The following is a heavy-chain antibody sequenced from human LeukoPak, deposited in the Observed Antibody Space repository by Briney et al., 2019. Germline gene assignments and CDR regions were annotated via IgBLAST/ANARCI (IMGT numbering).Heavy chain of an antibody. J-gene: IGHJ5*02. CDR3: AKTYNWNA. Sequence: GGSLRLSCAASGFTFSSYSMNWVRQAPGKGLEWVSSISSSSGYIYYADSVKGRFTISRDNSKNTLYLQMNSLRAEDTAVYYCAKTYNWNAWGQGTLVTVSS. V-gene: IGHV3-21*04. CDR2: ISSSSGYI. CDR1: GFTFSSYS. D-gene: IGHD1-20*01.